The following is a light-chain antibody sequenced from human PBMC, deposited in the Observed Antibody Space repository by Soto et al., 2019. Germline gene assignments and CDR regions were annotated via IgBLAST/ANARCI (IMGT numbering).Light chain of an antibody. Sequence: QSVLTQPASVSGSPGQSITISCTGTSSDLAIYNYVSWYQQQPGKAPKLMIYQVTNQPSVVSNRFSGSRSGNTASLTISGLQAEDEADYYCSSYTDSSNYVFGTGTKVTVL. CDR1: SSDLAIYNY. J-gene: IGLJ1*01. CDR3: SSYTDSSNYV. V-gene: IGLV2-14*01. CDR2: QVT.